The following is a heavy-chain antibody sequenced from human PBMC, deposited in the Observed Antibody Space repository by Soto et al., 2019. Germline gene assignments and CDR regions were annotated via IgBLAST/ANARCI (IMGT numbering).Heavy chain of an antibody. CDR3: EKTYSSGYYYYGMDV. CDR1: GFTFSGYG. J-gene: IGHJ6*02. V-gene: IGHV3-30*18. CDR2: ISYDGSNK. Sequence: PGGSLGLSSAASGFTFSGYGMHGVRQAAGKGLEWVPVISYDGSNKYYADSVKGRFTISRDNSKNTLYLQMNRLRAEHTAVYYSEKTYSSGYYYYGMDVCGQGTTVTVYS. D-gene: IGHD6-25*01.